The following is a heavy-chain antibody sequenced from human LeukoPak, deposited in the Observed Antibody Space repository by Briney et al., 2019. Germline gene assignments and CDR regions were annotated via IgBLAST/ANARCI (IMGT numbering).Heavy chain of an antibody. D-gene: IGHD3-22*01. V-gene: IGHV4-39*01. J-gene: IGHJ4*02. Sequence: SETLSLTCTVSGGSISSSSYYWGWIRQPPGKGLEWVGIIYYSGSTSYNPSLKSRVTISIDTSKNQFSLRLSSVTAADTAVYYCAGPLLTYYSDSSAYSWGQGTLVTVSS. CDR2: IYYSGST. CDR1: GGSISSSSYY. CDR3: AGPLLTYYSDSSAYS.